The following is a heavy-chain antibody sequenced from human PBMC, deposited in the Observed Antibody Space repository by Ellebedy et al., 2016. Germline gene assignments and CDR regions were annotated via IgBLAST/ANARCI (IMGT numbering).Heavy chain of an antibody. D-gene: IGHD2-2*01. Sequence: SETLSLXXTVSGGSISSSSYYWSWIRQPPGKGLEWIGEINHSGSTNYNPSLKSRVTISVDTSKNQFSLKLSSVTAADTAVYYCARRCSSTSCHNIFDPWGQGTLVTVSS. V-gene: IGHV4-39*07. CDR1: GGSISSSSYY. J-gene: IGHJ5*02. CDR3: ARRCSSTSCHNIFDP. CDR2: INHSGST.